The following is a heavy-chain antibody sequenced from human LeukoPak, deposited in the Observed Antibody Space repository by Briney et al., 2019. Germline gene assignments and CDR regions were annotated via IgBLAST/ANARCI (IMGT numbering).Heavy chain of an antibody. CDR3: ARVNCGGDCYSTRGDWFDP. Sequence: PSETLSLTCTVSGGSVSSGSYYWTWIRQPPRKGLEWIGYIYYSGSTNYSPSLKSRVTISVDTSKSQFSLKLSSVTAADTAVYYCARVNCGGDCYSTRGDWFDPWGQGTLLTVSS. CDR1: GGSVSSGSYY. CDR2: IYYSGST. V-gene: IGHV4-61*01. D-gene: IGHD2-21*02. J-gene: IGHJ5*02.